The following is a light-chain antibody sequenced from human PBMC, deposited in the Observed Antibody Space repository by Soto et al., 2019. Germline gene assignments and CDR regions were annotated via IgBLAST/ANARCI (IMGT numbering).Light chain of an antibody. V-gene: IGLV1-51*02. CDR3: GTWDSSLSAYYV. CDR2: ENS. J-gene: IGLJ1*01. Sequence: QSVLTQPPSVSAAPGQKVTISCSGSSSNIGNNYVSWYQQLPGTAPKLLIYENSKRPSGIPDRFSGSKSGTSATLGITGLQTGDEADYYCGTWDSSLSAYYVFGTGTKSPS. CDR1: SSNIGNNY.